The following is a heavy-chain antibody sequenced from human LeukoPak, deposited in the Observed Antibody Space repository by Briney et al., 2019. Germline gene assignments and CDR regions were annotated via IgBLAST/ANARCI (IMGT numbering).Heavy chain of an antibody. V-gene: IGHV3-11*04. CDR1: GFTFSDYY. CDR3: ARDLSEKYCIDY. CDR2: ISSSGSTI. D-gene: IGHD2-8*02. Sequence: PGGSLRRYCAASGFTFSDYYMSWIRQAPGKGLEWVSYISSSGSTIYYADSVKGRFTISRDNAKNTLSLQMNSLRAEDTAIYYCARDLSEKYCIDYWGQGTLVTVSS. J-gene: IGHJ4*02.